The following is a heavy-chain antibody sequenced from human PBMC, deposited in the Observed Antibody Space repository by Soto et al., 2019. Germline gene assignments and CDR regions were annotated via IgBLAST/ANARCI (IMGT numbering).Heavy chain of an antibody. CDR2: IWYDGSNK. V-gene: IGHV3-33*01. J-gene: IGHJ4*02. D-gene: IGHD3-3*01. CDR3: ARDGEEYYDFCSGYYSY. CDR1: GFTFSSYG. Sequence: GGSLRLSCAASGFTFSSYGMHWVRQAPGKGLEWVAVIWYDGSNKYYADSVKGRFTISRDNSKNTLYLQMNSLRAEDTAVYYCARDGEEYYDFCSGYYSYGGQGTLVTVSS.